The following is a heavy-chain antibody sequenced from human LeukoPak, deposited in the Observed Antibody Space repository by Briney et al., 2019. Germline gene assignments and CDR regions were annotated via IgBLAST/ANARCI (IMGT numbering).Heavy chain of an antibody. CDR2: INGGGSST. Sequence: GGSLRLSCAASGFTFKSYLMTWVRQAPGKGLEWVSSINGGGSSTSYADSVKGRFTISRDNAKNSLYLQMNSLRAEDTAVYYCARDRDTNYWGQGTLVTVSS. V-gene: IGHV3-23*01. CDR3: ARDRDTNY. D-gene: IGHD3-3*01. CDR1: GFTFKSYL. J-gene: IGHJ4*02.